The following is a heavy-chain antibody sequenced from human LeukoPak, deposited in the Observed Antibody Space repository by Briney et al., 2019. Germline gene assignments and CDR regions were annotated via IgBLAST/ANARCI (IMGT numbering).Heavy chain of an antibody. V-gene: IGHV4-34*01. CDR2: INHSGST. Sequence: SETLSLTCAVYGGSFSGYYWSWIRQPPGKGLEWIGEINHSGSTNYNPSLKSRVTISVDTSKNQFSLKLSSVTAADTAVYYCARDRIIPKKSTLSGSYSKFRGTDAFDIWGQGTMVTVSS. J-gene: IGHJ3*02. CDR3: ARDRIIPKKSTLSGSYSKFRGTDAFDI. D-gene: IGHD1-26*01. CDR1: GGSFSGYY.